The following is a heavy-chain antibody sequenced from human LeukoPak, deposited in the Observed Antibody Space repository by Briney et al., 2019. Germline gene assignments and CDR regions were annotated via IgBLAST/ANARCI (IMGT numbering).Heavy chain of an antibody. CDR2: INPNSGGT. CDR3: ARPIVGATPPYYYYYMDV. CDR1: GYTFTGYY. Sequence: ASVKVSCKASGYTFTGYYMHWVRQAPGQGLEWMGWINPNSGGTNYAQKFQGRVTMTRDTSISTAYMELRSLRSDDTAVYYCARPIVGATPPYYYYYMDVWGKGTTVTVSS. J-gene: IGHJ6*03. D-gene: IGHD1-26*01. V-gene: IGHV1-2*02.